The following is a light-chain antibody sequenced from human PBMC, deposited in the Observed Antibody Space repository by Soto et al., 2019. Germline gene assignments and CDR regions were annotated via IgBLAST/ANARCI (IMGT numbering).Light chain of an antibody. CDR2: DAS. J-gene: IGKJ1*01. CDR3: QQYNSFWT. Sequence: DIQMTQSPSTLSASVGDRVTITCRASKSISSWLAWYQQKPGKAPRLLIYDASYLERGVPSRFSGSGSGTEFTLTISDLQPDDLATYYCQQYNSFWTFGQGTKVDIK. V-gene: IGKV1-5*01. CDR1: KSISSW.